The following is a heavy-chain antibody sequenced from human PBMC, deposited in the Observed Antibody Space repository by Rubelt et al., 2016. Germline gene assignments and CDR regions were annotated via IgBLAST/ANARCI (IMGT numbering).Heavy chain of an antibody. CDR3: ARAVSYYDSSGYGYYYYMDV. CDR1: GGSISSSSYY. Sequence: QLQLQESGPGLVKPSETLSLTCTVSGGSISSSSYYWGWIRQPPGKGLEWIGSIYYSGSTYYNPSLKSRVTISVDTSKNQFSRKLSCVAAADTAVYYCARAVSYYDSSGYGYYYYMDVWGKGTTVTVSS. V-gene: IGHV4-39*07. D-gene: IGHD3-22*01. CDR2: IYYSGST. J-gene: IGHJ6*03.